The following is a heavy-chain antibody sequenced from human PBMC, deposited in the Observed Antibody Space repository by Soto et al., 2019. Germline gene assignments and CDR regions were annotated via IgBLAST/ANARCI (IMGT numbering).Heavy chain of an antibody. CDR3: ARERLGFEGATEGNWFDP. CDR2: IIPILGTA. CDR1: GGTFSSYA. V-gene: IGHV1-69*06. J-gene: IGHJ5*02. Sequence: QVQLVQSGAEVKKPGSSVKVSCKASGGTFSSYAISWVRQAPGQGLEWMGGIIPILGTANYAQKFQGRVTITADKSTSTAYMELSRLRSEDTAVYYCARERLGFEGATEGNWFDPWGKGTLVTVSS. D-gene: IGHD1-26*01.